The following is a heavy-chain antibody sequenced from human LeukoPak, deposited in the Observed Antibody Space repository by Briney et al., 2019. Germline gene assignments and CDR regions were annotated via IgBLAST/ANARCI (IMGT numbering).Heavy chain of an antibody. CDR3: ARRMGSKLTKYDAFDL. D-gene: IGHD1-1*01. J-gene: IGHJ3*01. CDR1: EYTFMDYY. Sequence: ASVKVSFKASEYTFMDYYIQWVRQAPGQGLEWMGWINPNSGGTTPSQKFQDRVTLTTDTSVSTAYMELTWLTSDDTAVYYCARRMGSKLTKYDAFDLWGQGTLVTVS. CDR2: INPNSGGT. V-gene: IGHV1-2*02.